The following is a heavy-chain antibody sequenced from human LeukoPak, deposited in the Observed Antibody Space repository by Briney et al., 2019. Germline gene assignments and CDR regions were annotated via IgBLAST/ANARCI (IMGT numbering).Heavy chain of an antibody. V-gene: IGHV1-2*02. J-gene: IGHJ5*02. CDR2: INPNSGGT. CDR1: GYTFTGYY. Sequence: VASVKVSCTASGYTFTGYYIHWVRQAPGQGLEWMGWINPNSGGTNYAQKFQGRVTMTRDTSISTAYMELSRLRSDDTAVYYCARAGYCSGGSCLNWFDPWGQGTLVTVSS. CDR3: ARAGYCSGGSCLNWFDP. D-gene: IGHD2-15*01.